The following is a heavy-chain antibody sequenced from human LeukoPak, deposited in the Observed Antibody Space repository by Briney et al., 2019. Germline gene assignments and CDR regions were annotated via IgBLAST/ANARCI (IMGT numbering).Heavy chain of an antibody. V-gene: IGHV3-7*01. D-gene: IGHD5-18*01. CDR2: IKEDGSEK. CDR3: ARSFRVQVWSDFDS. Sequence: GGSLRLSCGASGFIFSSYWMNWLRQAPGKGLEWVAKIKEDGSEKHYVDSVKGGFTISRDNAKNSLYLQMNSVRAEDTAVYYCARSFRVQVWSDFDSWGQGTLITVSS. J-gene: IGHJ4*02. CDR1: GFIFSSYW.